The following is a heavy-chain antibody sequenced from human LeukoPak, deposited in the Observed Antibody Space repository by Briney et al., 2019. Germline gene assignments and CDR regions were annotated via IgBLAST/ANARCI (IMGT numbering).Heavy chain of an antibody. V-gene: IGHV3-23*01. CDR1: GFTFNNYA. CDR3: ATRDYYDSRGYYYYYFDY. CDR2: ISGSGGST. Sequence: PGGSLRLSCAASGFTFNNYAMSWVRQAPGKALEWVSGISGSGGSTYYADSVKGRFTISRDNSKNTVYLQMDSLRAEETAVYYCATRDYYDSRGYYYYYFDYWGQGTLVTVSS. J-gene: IGHJ4*02. D-gene: IGHD3-22*01.